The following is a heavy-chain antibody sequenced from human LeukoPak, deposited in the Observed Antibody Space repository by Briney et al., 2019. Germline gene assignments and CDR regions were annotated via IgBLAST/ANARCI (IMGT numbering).Heavy chain of an antibody. CDR3: TRVGYIDEGIDY. CDR2: IKQDGSKK. Sequence: GGSLRLSCVASGFPFSSYWMTWVRQAPGKGLEWVANIKQDGSKKSYVDSVKGRFTISRDYAKNSLYLQMNSLRAEDTAIYYCTRVGYIDEGIDYWGQGTLVTVSS. V-gene: IGHV3-7*04. CDR1: GFPFSSYW. D-gene: IGHD5-24*01. J-gene: IGHJ4*02.